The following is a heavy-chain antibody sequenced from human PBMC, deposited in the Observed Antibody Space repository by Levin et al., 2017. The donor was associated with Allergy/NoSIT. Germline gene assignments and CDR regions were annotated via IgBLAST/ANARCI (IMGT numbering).Heavy chain of an antibody. CDR1: GFTFSSYA. D-gene: IGHD3-10*01. J-gene: IGHJ6*03. V-gene: IGHV3-23*01. CDR3: AKTRAGSGSSHMDV. Sequence: GESLKISCAASGFTFSSYAMSWVRQAPGKGLEWVSAISGSGGSTYYADSVKGRFTISRDNSKNTLYLQMNSLRAEDTAVYYCAKTRAGSGSSHMDVWGKGTTVTVSS. CDR2: ISGSGGST.